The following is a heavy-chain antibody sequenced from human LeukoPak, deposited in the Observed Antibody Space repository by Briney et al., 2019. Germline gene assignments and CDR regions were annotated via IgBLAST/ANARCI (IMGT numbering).Heavy chain of an antibody. V-gene: IGHV1-18*01. D-gene: IGHD2-21*01. Sequence: ASVKVSCKASGYTFTSYGISWVRQAPGQGLEWMGWISAYNGNTNYAQKFQGRVTITRNTSISTAYMELSSLRSEDTAVYYCARGREQLAQFVVIAYYMDVWGKGTTVTVSS. J-gene: IGHJ6*03. CDR3: ARGREQLAQFVVIAYYMDV. CDR1: GYTFTSYG. CDR2: ISAYNGNT.